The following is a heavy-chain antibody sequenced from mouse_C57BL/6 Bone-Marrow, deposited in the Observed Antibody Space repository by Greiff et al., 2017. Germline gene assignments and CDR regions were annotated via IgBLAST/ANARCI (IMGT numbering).Heavy chain of an antibody. CDR3: TREGILITTVVAHWYFDV. V-gene: IGHV1-15*01. CDR1: GYTFTDYE. CDR2: IDPETGGT. Sequence: VQLQQSGAELVRPGASVTLSCKASGYTFTDYEMHWVKQTPVHGLEWIGAIDPETGGTAYNQKFTGKAILTADKSSSTAYMELRSLTSEDSAVYYCTREGILITTVVAHWYFDVWGTGTAVTVSS. J-gene: IGHJ1*03. D-gene: IGHD1-1*01.